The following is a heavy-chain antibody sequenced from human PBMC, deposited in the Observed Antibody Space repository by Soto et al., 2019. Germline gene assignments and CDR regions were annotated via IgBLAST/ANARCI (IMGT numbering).Heavy chain of an antibody. J-gene: IGHJ6*02. CDR1: GGTFSSYT. V-gene: IGHV1-69*02. CDR2: IIPILGIA. CDR3: ATVGRRYSGYDLYYYYGMDV. Sequence: QVQLVQSGAEVKKPGSSVKVSCKASGGTFSSYTISWVRQAPGQGLEWMGRIIPILGIANYAQKFQGRVTITADKSTSTAYMELSSLRSEDTAVYYCATVGRRYSGYDLYYYYGMDVWGQGTTVTVSS. D-gene: IGHD5-12*01.